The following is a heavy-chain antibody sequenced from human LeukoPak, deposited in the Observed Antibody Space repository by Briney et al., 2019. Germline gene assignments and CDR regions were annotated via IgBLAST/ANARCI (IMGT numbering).Heavy chain of an antibody. J-gene: IGHJ4*02. V-gene: IGHV4-39*01. Sequence: SETLSLTCTVSSASITSSSYYWGWIRQPPGKGLEWIGSIYSSGSTYYNPSLKSRITISVGTSKTQLSLKLSSVTAADTSVYYCARHNPSFDYWGQGILVTVSS. CDR1: SASITSSSYY. CDR2: IYSSGST. CDR3: ARHNPSFDY.